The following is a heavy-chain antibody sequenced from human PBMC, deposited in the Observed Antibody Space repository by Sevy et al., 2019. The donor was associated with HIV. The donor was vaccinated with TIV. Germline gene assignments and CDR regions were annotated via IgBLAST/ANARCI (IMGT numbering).Heavy chain of an antibody. V-gene: IGHV3-23*01. Sequence: GGSLRLSCAASGFTFSSYAMSWVRQAPGKGLEWVSAISGSGGSTYYADSVKGRFTISRDNSKNTLYLQMNSLRAEDTAVYYWAKDLGPVTTVVTPGFDYWGQGTLVTVSS. CDR1: GFTFSSYA. J-gene: IGHJ4*02. CDR2: ISGSGGST. D-gene: IGHD4-17*01. CDR3: AKDLGPVTTVVTPGFDY.